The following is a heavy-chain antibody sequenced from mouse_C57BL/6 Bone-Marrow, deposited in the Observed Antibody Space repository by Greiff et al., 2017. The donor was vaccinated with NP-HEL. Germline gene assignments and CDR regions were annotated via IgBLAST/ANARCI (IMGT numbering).Heavy chain of an antibody. J-gene: IGHJ3*01. CDR1: GYTFTSYW. CDR2: IPPNSGST. Sequence: QVQLQQPGAELVKPGASVKLSCKASGYTFTSYWMHWVKQRPGQGLEWIGMIPPNSGSTNYNEKFKSKATLTVDKSSSTAYMQLSSLTSEDFAFFYFARPPYYGSRAWFAYWGQGTLVTVSA. CDR3: ARPPYYGSRAWFAY. D-gene: IGHD1-1*01. V-gene: IGHV1-64*01.